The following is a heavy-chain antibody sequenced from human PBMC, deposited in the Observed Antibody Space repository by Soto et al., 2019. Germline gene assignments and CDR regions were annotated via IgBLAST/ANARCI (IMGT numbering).Heavy chain of an antibody. D-gene: IGHD1-26*01. CDR1: GFTFSSYG. V-gene: IGHV3-33*01. CDR2: IWYDGSNK. J-gene: IGHJ6*02. Sequence: GGSLRLSCAASGFTFSSYGMHWVRQAPGKGLEWVAVIWYDGSNKYYADSVKGRFTISRDNSKNTLYLQMNSLRAEDTAVYYCARDRGRLLRFYYYYGMDVWGQGTTVTVSS. CDR3: ARDRGRLLRFYYYYGMDV.